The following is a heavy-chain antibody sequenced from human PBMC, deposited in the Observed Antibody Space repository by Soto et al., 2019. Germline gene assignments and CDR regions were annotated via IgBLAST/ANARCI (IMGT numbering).Heavy chain of an antibody. CDR2: IHYSGST. J-gene: IGHJ4*02. V-gene: IGHV4-31*03. D-gene: IGHD2-2*01. CDR3: ARAHCRSTNCYYYFDY. CDR1: GGSIIGGGSY. Sequence: PSETLCLTCTVSGGSIIGGGSYWSWNSQHPGKGLEWIGYIHYSGSTYYNPSLKSRLIISIDTSKNQFSLNLNSVTAADTAVYYCARAHCRSTNCYYYFDYWGQGTLVTVSS.